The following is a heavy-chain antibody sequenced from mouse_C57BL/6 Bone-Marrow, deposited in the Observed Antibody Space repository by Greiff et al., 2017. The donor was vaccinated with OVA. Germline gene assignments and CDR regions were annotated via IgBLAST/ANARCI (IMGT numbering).Heavy chain of an antibody. J-gene: IGHJ3*01. V-gene: IGHV3-6*01. CDR2: ISYDGSN. CDR3: ARVYSNLFAY. D-gene: IGHD2-5*01. Sequence: EVQLVESGPGLVKPSQSLSLTCSVTGYSITSGYYWNWIRQFPGNKLEWMGYISYDGSNNYNPSLKNRISITRDTSKNQFFLKLNSVTTEDTATYYCARVYSNLFAYWGQGTLVTVSA. CDR1: GYSITSGYY.